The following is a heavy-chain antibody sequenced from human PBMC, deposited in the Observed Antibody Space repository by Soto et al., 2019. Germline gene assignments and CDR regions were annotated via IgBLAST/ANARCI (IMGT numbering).Heavy chain of an antibody. Sequence: ASVKVSCKASGYTFTTYDSSWVRQATGQGLEWMGWMSPYSGNTGYAQKFQGRVTVTRNTSISTVYMELSGLRPDDTAVYYCARRKERSGPHYFDYWGQGSQVTVSS. CDR2: MSPYSGNT. CDR3: ARRKERSGPHYFDY. V-gene: IGHV1-8*01. D-gene: IGHD6-25*01. CDR1: GYTFTTYD. J-gene: IGHJ4*02.